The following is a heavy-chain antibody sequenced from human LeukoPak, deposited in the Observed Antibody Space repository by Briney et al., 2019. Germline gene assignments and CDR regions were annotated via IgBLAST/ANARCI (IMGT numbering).Heavy chain of an antibody. CDR1: GFTFSSYA. Sequence: PGGSLRLSCAASGFTFSSYAMSWVRQAPGKGLEWVSAISGSGGSTYYADSVKGRFAISRDNSKNTLYLQMNSLRAEDTAVYYCARACSGGSCYPAGDYYYYGMDVWGKGTTVTVSS. CDR3: ARACSGGSCYPAGDYYYYGMDV. D-gene: IGHD2-15*01. CDR2: ISGSGGST. J-gene: IGHJ6*04. V-gene: IGHV3-23*01.